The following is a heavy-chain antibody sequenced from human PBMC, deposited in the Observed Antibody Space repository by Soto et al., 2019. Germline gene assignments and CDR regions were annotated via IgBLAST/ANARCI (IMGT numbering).Heavy chain of an antibody. D-gene: IGHD5-12*01. Sequence: QVQLVQSGAEVKKPGASVKVSCKASGYTFTSYGISWVRQAPGQGLEWMGWISAYNGNTNYAQKLQGRVTMTTDTTTSTAYMELRSLRSADTAVYYCARDRGMATIHRHSDAFDIWGQGTMVTVSS. CDR1: GYTFTSYG. CDR3: ARDRGMATIHRHSDAFDI. J-gene: IGHJ3*02. CDR2: ISAYNGNT. V-gene: IGHV1-18*01.